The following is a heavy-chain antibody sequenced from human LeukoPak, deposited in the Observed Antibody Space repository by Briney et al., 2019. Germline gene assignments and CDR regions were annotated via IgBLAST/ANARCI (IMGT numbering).Heavy chain of an antibody. Sequence: PSETLSLTCAVYGGSFSGYYWSWIRQPPGKGLEWIGEINHSGSTNYNPSLKSRATISVDTSKNQSSLKLSSVTAADTAVYYCARVKTKVVATTLDYWGQGTLVTVSS. D-gene: IGHD5-12*01. V-gene: IGHV4-34*01. J-gene: IGHJ4*02. CDR1: GGSFSGYY. CDR3: ARVKTKVVATTLDY. CDR2: INHSGST.